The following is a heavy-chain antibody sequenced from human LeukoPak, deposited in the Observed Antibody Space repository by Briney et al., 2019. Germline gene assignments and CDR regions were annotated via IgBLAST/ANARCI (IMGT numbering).Heavy chain of an antibody. D-gene: IGHD6-13*01. J-gene: IGHJ4*02. CDR3: ARGNSSSWPLDY. Sequence: SETLSLTCTVSGGSISSSSYYWGWIRQPPGKGLEWIGSIYYSGSTYYNPSLKSRVTISVDTSKNQFSLKLSSVTAADTAVYYCARGNSSSWPLDYWGQGALVTVSS. CDR2: IYYSGST. CDR1: GGSISSSSYY. V-gene: IGHV4-39*07.